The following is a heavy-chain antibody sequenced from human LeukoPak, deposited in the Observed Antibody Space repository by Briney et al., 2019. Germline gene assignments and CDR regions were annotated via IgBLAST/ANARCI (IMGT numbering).Heavy chain of an antibody. D-gene: IGHD5-24*01. CDR1: GFTFSSYG. Sequence: PGGSLRLSCAASGFTFSSYGMHWVRQAPGKGLEWVAVISYDGSNKYYADSVKGRFTISRDNSKNTLYLQMNSLRAEDTAVYYCARDRKEMATLDYWGQGTLVTVSS. CDR3: ARDRKEMATLDY. CDR2: ISYDGSNK. V-gene: IGHV3-30*03. J-gene: IGHJ4*02.